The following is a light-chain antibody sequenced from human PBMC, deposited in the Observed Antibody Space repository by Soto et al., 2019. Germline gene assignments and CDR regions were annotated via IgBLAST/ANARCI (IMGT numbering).Light chain of an antibody. CDR1: SSNIGAGYD. CDR3: QSYDSSLSGYV. J-gene: IGLJ1*01. CDR2: GNS. V-gene: IGLV1-40*01. Sequence: QSVLTQPPSVSGAPGQRVTTSCTGSSSNIGAGYDVQWYQQLPGTAPKLLIYGNSNRPSGVSDRFSGSKSGSSASLAITGLQAEDEADYYCQSYDSSLSGYVFGTGTKVTVL.